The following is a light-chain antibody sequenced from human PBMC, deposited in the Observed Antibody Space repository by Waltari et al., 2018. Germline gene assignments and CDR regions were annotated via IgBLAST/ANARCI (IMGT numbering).Light chain of an antibody. CDR2: DAS. CDR3: QQRSNWSWT. V-gene: IGKV3-11*01. J-gene: IGKJ1*01. CDR1: QGVSSY. Sequence: CGASQGVSSYLAWYQQKPGQAPRLLIYDASNRATGIPARFSGSGSGTDFTLTISSLEPEDFAVYYCQQRSNWSWTFGQGTKVEIK.